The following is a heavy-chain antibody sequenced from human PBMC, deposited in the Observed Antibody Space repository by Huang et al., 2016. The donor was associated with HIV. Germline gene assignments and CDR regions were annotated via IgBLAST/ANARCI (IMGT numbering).Heavy chain of an antibody. CDR2: ISSSSNLI. CDR3: AKTSAMEQQRVGAWF. J-gene: IGHJ4*02. Sequence: EVQLVESGGGLVQPGGSLRLSCAAYGFTFSNSNMNWGRQNPGKGLEGLSYISSSSNLIYYADAVKGRFTISRDNAQSTLYFQMNSLRAEDTAVYYCAKTSAMEQQRVGAWFWGQGTLVTVSS. CDR1: GFTFSNSN. V-gene: IGHV3-48*01. D-gene: IGHD1-26*01.